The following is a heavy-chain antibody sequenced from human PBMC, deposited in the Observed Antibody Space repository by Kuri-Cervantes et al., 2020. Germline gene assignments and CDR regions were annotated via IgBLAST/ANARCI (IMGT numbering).Heavy chain of an antibody. J-gene: IGHJ4*02. CDR3: AADTGYYGSGSYSLFDY. CDR1: GFTFTTYD. D-gene: IGHD3-10*01. V-gene: IGHV1-8*03. Sequence: ASVKVSCKASGFTFTTYDINWLRQATGQGLEWMGWMNPDSGNTGYAQKFQERVTITRDMSTSTAYMELSSLRSEDTAVYYCAADTGYYGSGSYSLFDYWGQGTLVTVSS. CDR2: MNPDSGNT.